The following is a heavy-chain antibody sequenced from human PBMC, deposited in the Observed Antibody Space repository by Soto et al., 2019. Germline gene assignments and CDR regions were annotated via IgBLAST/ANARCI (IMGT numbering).Heavy chain of an antibody. CDR1: GYTFTSYD. J-gene: IGHJ5*02. CDR2: MNPNSGNT. D-gene: IGHD1-20*01. CDR3: ASGHRNWNDHSLHP. V-gene: IGHV1-8*01. Sequence: QVQLVQSGAEVKKPGASVKVSCKASGYTFTSYDINWVRQATGQGLEWMGWMNPNSGNTGYAHKFQGSVTMTNNTSTSTAHLELTSLRSEDTALSYCASGHRNWNDHSLHPCCHGTLVTVSS.